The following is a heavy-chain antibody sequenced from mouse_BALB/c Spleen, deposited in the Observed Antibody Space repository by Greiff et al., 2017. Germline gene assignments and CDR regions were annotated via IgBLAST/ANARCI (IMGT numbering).Heavy chain of an antibody. CDR3: ARKCDYDAMDY. J-gene: IGHJ4*01. Sequence: QVQLKESGPELVRPGVSVKISCKGSGYTFTDYAMHWVKQSHAKSLEWIGVISTYYGNTNYNQKFKGKATMTVDKSSSTAYMELARLTSEDSAIYYCARKCDYDAMDYWGQGTSVTVSS. CDR1: GYTFTDYA. CDR2: ISTYYGNT. V-gene: IGHV1-67*01. D-gene: IGHD1-3*01.